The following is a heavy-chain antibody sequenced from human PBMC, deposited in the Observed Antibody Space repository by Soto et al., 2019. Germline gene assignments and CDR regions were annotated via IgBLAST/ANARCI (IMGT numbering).Heavy chain of an antibody. CDR2: IYHSGST. Sequence: QVQLQESGPGLVKPSGTLSLTCAVSGGSISSSNWWSWVRQPPGKGLEWIGEIYHSGSTNYNPSLKSRVTRSVDKSKNQFSLKLSSVNAADTAVYYCARVSGSYYYGMDVLGQGTTVTVSS. CDR3: ARVSGSYYYGMDV. J-gene: IGHJ6*02. V-gene: IGHV4-4*02. D-gene: IGHD1-26*01. CDR1: GGSISSSNW.